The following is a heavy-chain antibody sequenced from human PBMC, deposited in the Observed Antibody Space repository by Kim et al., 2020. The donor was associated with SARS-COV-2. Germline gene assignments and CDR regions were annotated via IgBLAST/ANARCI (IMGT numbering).Heavy chain of an antibody. CDR1: GYTFTNYD. V-gene: IGHV1-8*01. J-gene: IGHJ5*02. D-gene: IGHD4-17*01. Sequence: ASVKVSCKASGYTFTNYDINWVRQATGQGLEWMGWMNPNSANTGYAQKFQGRVTMTRNTSISTAYMELSSLRSEDTAVYYCARGQSDYPKGWFDPWGQGTLVTVSS. CDR3: ARGQSDYPKGWFDP. CDR2: MNPNSANT.